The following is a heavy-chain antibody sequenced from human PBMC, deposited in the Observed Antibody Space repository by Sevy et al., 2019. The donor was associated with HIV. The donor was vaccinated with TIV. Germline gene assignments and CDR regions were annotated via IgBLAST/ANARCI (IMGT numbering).Heavy chain of an antibody. CDR3: ARDGGCTSTSCLLYFDY. J-gene: IGHJ4*02. CDR2: ISSSSTYI. CDR1: GFTFNNYY. Sequence: GGSLRLSCAASGFTFNNYYMNWVRQAPGNGLEWVSSISSSSTYIYYADSVKGRFTISRDNAKNSLYLQMNSLRAEDTAVYYCARDGGCTSTSCLLYFDYWGQRTLVTVSS. D-gene: IGHD2-2*01. V-gene: IGHV3-21*01.